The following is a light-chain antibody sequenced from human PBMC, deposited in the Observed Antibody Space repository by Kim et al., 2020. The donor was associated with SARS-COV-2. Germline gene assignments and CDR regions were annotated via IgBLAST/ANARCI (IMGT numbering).Light chain of an antibody. J-gene: IGLJ2*01. CDR2: YDS. Sequence: SYELTQPPSVSVAPGKTARITCGGNNIGSKGVHWYQQKPGQAPVLVIYYDSDRPSGIPERFSGSNSGNTATLTISRVEAGDEADYYCQVWDSRSDHVVFG. CDR3: QVWDSRSDHVV. CDR1: NIGSKG. V-gene: IGLV3-21*04.